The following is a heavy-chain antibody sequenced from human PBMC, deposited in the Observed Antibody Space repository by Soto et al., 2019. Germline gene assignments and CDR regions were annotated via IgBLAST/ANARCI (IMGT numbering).Heavy chain of an antibody. CDR3: ASIYGDYSPQYFQH. CDR1: GYTFTSYG. V-gene: IGHV1-18*01. J-gene: IGHJ1*01. CDR2: ISAYNGNT. Sequence: QVQLVQSGAEVKKPGASVKVSCKASGYTFTSYGISWVRQAPGQGLEWMGWISAYNGNTNYAQKLQGRVTMTTDTSTNTAYMELRILRSDDTAVYYCASIYGDYSPQYFQHWGQGTLVTVSS. D-gene: IGHD4-17*01.